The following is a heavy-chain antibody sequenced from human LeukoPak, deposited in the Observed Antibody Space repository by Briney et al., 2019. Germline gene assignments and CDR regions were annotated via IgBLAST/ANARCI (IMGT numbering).Heavy chain of an antibody. D-gene: IGHD1-1*01. Sequence: EASVKVSCKASGYTFTSYDINWVRQATGQGLEWMGWISAYNGHTNYAQKFQDRVTMTTDRSTNTAFMELRSLRSDDTAVYYCARSGAHRYNWNDVGFWFDPWGQGTLVTVSS. CDR1: GYTFTSYD. J-gene: IGHJ5*02. V-gene: IGHV1-18*01. CDR2: ISAYNGHT. CDR3: ARSGAHRYNWNDVGFWFDP.